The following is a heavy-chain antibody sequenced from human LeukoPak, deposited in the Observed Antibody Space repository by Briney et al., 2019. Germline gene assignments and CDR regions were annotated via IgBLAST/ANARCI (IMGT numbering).Heavy chain of an antibody. V-gene: IGHV4-59*01. Sequence: PSETLSLTCTVSGDSISSSYWSWTRQPPGKGLEWIAYIYYSGSTNYNPPLKSRVTISVDTSKNQFSLKLSSVTAADTAVYYCARLDYYDSSGYFYGVFDIGGQGTMVTVSS. D-gene: IGHD3-22*01. CDR1: GDSISSSY. CDR2: IYYSGST. CDR3: ARLDYYDSSGYFYGVFDI. J-gene: IGHJ3*02.